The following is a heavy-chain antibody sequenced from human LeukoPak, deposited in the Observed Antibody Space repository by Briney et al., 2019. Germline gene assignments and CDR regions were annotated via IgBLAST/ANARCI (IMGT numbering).Heavy chain of an antibody. CDR1: GFTFSSYA. J-gene: IGHJ4*02. CDR3: ARDSDSSGWYEGMEY. V-gene: IGHV3-30-3*01. Sequence: PGGSLRLSCAASGFTFSSYAMSWVRQAPGKGLEWVAVISYDGSNKYYTDSVKGRFTISRDNSKNTLYLQMNSLRAEDRAVYYCARDSDSSGWYEGMEYWGQGTLVTVSS. CDR2: ISYDGSNK. D-gene: IGHD6-19*01.